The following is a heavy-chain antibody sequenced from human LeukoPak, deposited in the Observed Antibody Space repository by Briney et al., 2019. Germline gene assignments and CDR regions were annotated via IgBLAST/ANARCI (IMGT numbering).Heavy chain of an antibody. Sequence: GASVKVSCKASGYTFTSYGISWVRQAPGQGLEWMGWISAYNGNTNYAQKLQGRVTMTTDTSTSTAYMELRSLRSDDTAVYYCARDRETMVRGVIIFYFDYWGQGTLVTVSS. D-gene: IGHD3-10*01. V-gene: IGHV1-18*01. CDR3: ARDRETMVRGVIIFYFDY. CDR1: GYTFTSYG. CDR2: ISAYNGNT. J-gene: IGHJ4*02.